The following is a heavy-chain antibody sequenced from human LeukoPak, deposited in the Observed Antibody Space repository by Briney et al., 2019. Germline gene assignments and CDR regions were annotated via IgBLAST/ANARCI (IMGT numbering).Heavy chain of an antibody. CDR3: ARHRSTAVTNFDY. V-gene: IGHV5-51*01. D-gene: IGHD2-2*01. Sequence: PGESLKISCKGSGYSLISYWIGWVRQTPGKGLEWMGIIYPGDSDTRYSPSFQGQVTISADKSISTAYLQWSSLKASDTAMYYCARHRSTAVTNFDYWGQGTLVTVSS. J-gene: IGHJ4*02. CDR1: GYSLISYW. CDR2: IYPGDSDT.